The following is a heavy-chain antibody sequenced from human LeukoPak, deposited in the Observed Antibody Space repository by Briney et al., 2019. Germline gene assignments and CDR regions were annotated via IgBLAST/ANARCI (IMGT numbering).Heavy chain of an antibody. J-gene: IGHJ4*02. V-gene: IGHV1-46*01. CDR2: INPSDGTT. CDR3: ATSEIGDRAGGHS. CDR1: GYTFTSYN. Sequence: ASVKVSCKASGYTFTSYNMHWVRQAPGQGLEWMGIINPSDGTTNYAQTFQGRVTMTRDTSTSTVYMELSSLRSEDTAVYYCATSEIGDRAGGHSWGQGTLVTVSS. D-gene: IGHD3-10*01.